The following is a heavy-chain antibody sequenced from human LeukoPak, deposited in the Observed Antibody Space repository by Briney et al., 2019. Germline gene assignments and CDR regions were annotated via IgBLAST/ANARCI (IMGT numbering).Heavy chain of an antibody. J-gene: IGHJ4*02. Sequence: SETLSLTCTVSGGSVSSGSYYWSWIPQPPGKGLEWIVCFYYSGSTNYNPSLKSRVAMSVDTSKNQFSLKLSSVTAADTAVYYCARGGIQLPDYWGQGTLVTVSS. V-gene: IGHV4-61*01. CDR2: FYYSGST. D-gene: IGHD1-1*01. CDR3: ARGGIQLPDY. CDR1: GGSVSSGSYY.